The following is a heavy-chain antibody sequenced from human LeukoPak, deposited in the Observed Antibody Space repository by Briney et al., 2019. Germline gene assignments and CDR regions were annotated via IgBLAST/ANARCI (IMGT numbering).Heavy chain of an antibody. CDR3: ARGIFGSGSYPDF. CDR2: IWHDGSHK. V-gene: IGHV3-33*01. Sequence: GGSLRLSCAASGFAFNTYAMHWVRQAPGQGLEWVALIWHDGSHKFYSNSVRGQFTISRDNSKNTVSLQMNNLRPEDTAVYYCARGIFGSGSYPDFWGQRTLVTVSS. D-gene: IGHD3-10*01. CDR1: GFAFNTYA. J-gene: IGHJ4*02.